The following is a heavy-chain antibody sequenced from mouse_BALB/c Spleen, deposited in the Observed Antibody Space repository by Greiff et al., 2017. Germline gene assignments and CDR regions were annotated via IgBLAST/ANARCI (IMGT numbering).Heavy chain of an antibody. CDR3: ARSDDGYLAWCAD. Sequence: ESGPGLVKPSQSLSLTCTVSGYSFTSDYAWYCIRPSPGTELEWMGYISYSGSTSQNPSLNSLITITRDTSKNQFFLQLNSVTTEDTATYYCARSDDGYLAWCADWGQGTLVTVSA. CDR2: ISYSGST. D-gene: IGHD2-3*01. CDR1: GYSFTSDYA. J-gene: IGHJ3*01. V-gene: IGHV3-2*02.